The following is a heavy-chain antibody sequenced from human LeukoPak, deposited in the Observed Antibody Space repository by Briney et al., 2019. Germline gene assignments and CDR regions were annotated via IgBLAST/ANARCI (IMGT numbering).Heavy chain of an antibody. CDR3: ARGGWLGTNYHPIDY. D-gene: IGHD3-10*01. J-gene: IGHJ4*02. CDR1: GIAVSHNY. Sequence: GGSLRLSCAISGIAVSHNYMNWVRPAPEKGLEWVSVIQSDGDTYYADSVKDRFTISRDNSKNTLSLQMNSLRAEDTAVYYCARGGWLGTNYHPIDYWGQGALVTVSS. CDR2: IQSDGDT. V-gene: IGHV3-66*01.